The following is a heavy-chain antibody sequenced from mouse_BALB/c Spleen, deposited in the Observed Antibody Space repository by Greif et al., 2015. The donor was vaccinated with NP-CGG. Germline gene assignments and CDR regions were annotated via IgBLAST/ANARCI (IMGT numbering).Heavy chain of an antibody. CDR1: GYTFTSYW. Sequence: VKLQESGAELAKPGASVKMSCKASGYTFTSYWMHWVKQRPGQGLEWIGYINPSTGYTEYNQKFKDKATLTADRSSSTAYMQLSSLTSEDSAVYYCARRGQLGPLFDYWGQGTTLTVSS. CDR2: INPSTGYT. D-gene: IGHD3-2*01. CDR3: ARRGQLGPLFDY. V-gene: IGHV1-7*01. J-gene: IGHJ2*01.